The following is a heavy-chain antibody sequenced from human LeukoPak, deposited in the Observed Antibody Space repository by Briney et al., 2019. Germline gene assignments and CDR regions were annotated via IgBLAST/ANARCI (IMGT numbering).Heavy chain of an antibody. CDR3: AKERDSSGYFDY. D-gene: IGHD3-22*01. Sequence: GGSLRLSCAASGFTFSGSSIHWVRQASGKGLEWVGRIRSKANSYATAYAASVGGRFTISRDDSKNTAYLQMNSLKTEDAAVYYCAKERDSSGYFDYWGQGTLVSVSS. V-gene: IGHV3-73*01. J-gene: IGHJ4*02. CDR1: GFTFSGSS. CDR2: IRSKANSYAT.